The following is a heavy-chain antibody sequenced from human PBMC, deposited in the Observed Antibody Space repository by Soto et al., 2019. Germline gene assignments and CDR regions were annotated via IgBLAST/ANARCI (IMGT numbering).Heavy chain of an antibody. Sequence: PSETQSHTVTVSDGSVNIGTCYWSWIRQPPGKGLEWIGFIHYSGSTNYNPSLKSRVTMSVDTSKNQFSLKLTSVNAADTAVYYCTRGGDAYKNGHWGQGTLVTVSS. CDR2: IHYSGST. V-gene: IGHV4-61*01. D-gene: IGHD2-21*01. CDR3: TRGGDAYKNGH. J-gene: IGHJ4*02. CDR1: DGSVNIGTCY.